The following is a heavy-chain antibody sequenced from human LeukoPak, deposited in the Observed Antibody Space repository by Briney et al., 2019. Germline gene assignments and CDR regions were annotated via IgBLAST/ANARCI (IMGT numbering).Heavy chain of an antibody. CDR3: ARVVPAIAVAGTAPWYFDY. V-gene: IGHV3-21*01. D-gene: IGHD6-19*01. Sequence: PGGSLRLSCAASGFTFNTYSLNWVRQAPGKGLEWVSSISSSSSYISYADSVKGRFTLSSDNAKNSLYLQMNSLRGEDAAVYYCARVVPAIAVAGTAPWYFDYWGQGTLVTVCS. J-gene: IGHJ4*02. CDR1: GFTFNTYS. CDR2: ISSSSSYI.